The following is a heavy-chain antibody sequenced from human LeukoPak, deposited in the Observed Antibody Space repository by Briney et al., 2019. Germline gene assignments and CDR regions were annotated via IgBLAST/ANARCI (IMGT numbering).Heavy chain of an antibody. CDR2: ISSSASYI. CDR3: ARDLGGSGTYIDY. J-gene: IGHJ4*02. V-gene: IGHV3-21*01. CDR1: GFTFSSYS. D-gene: IGHD3-10*01. Sequence: GGSLRLSCAASGFTFSSYSMNWVRQAPGKGLEWVSSISSSASYIYYAESVKGRFTISRDNAKNSLYLQMNSLRAEDTAVYYCARDLGGSGTYIDYWGQGTLVTVS.